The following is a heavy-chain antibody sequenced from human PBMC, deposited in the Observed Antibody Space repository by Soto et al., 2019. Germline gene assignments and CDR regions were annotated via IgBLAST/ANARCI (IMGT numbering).Heavy chain of an antibody. CDR1: GYTFTSYG. V-gene: IGHV1-18*01. Sequence: ASVKVSCKASGYTFTSYGISWVRQAPGQGLEWMGWISAYNGNTNYAQKLQGRVTMTTDTSTSTAYMELRSLRSDDTAVYYCARVRADYDIFTGYYTVPAHYYYYYMDVWGKGTTVAVSS. D-gene: IGHD3-9*01. CDR2: ISAYNGNT. J-gene: IGHJ6*03. CDR3: ARVRADYDIFTGYYTVPAHYYYYYMDV.